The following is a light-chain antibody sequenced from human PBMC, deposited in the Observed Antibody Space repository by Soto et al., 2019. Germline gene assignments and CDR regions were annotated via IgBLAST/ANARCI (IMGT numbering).Light chain of an antibody. J-gene: IGKJ1*01. CDR3: QQYGSSPRT. CDR2: GAS. Sequence: EIVLTQSPATLSLSPGERATLSCRASQSVGSSLAWYQQKPGQAPRLLIYGASTRATGIPARFSGSGSGTDFTLTISRLEPEDFAVYYCQQYGSSPRTFGQGTKVDI. V-gene: IGKV3-20*01. CDR1: QSVGSS.